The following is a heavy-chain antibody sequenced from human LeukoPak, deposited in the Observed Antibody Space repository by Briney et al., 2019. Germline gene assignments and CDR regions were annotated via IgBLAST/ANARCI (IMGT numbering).Heavy chain of an antibody. CDR3: ARDHFGSGTTMYG. CDR2: ISHSGCDK. CDR1: GFTLCNYG. Sequence: GGSPRLSRAASGFTLCNYGVHWVRQAPGKGLEWVAVISHSGCDKYYAASLKGRFTISRDNSTTALFLQMNSLRDEDTGVYYCARDHFGSGTTMYGWGQGTTVTVSS. J-gene: IGHJ6*02. D-gene: IGHD3-10*01. V-gene: IGHV3-30*03.